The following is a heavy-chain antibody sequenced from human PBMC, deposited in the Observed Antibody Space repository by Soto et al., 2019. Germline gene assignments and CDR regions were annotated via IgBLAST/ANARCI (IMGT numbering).Heavy chain of an antibody. J-gene: IGHJ5*02. D-gene: IGHD1-26*01. CDR3: AKGDGATLRDSWFDP. CDR2: ISWNSGSI. V-gene: IGHV3-9*01. CDR1: GFTFDDYA. Sequence: EVQLVESGGGLVQPGRSLRLSCAASGFTFDDYAMHWVRQAPGKGLEWVSGISWNSGSIGYADSVKGRSTISRDNAKNSLYLQMNSLRAEDTALYYCAKGDGATLRDSWFDPWGQGTLVTVSS.